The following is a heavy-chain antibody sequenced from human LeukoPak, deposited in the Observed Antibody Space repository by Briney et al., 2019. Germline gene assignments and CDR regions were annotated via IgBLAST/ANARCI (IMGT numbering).Heavy chain of an antibody. CDR3: ANSGNYYGTSGHEY. CDR2: ISGSGVES. J-gene: IGHJ4*02. CDR1: GFTYTSYA. D-gene: IGHD3-22*01. Sequence: GGSLRLSCAASGFTYTSYAMSWVRQAPGKGLEWVSGISGSGVESFYADSVKGRFTISRDNSRNTLYLQMNSLRAEDTAVYYCANSGNYYGTSGHEYWGQGTLVTVSS. V-gene: IGHV3-23*01.